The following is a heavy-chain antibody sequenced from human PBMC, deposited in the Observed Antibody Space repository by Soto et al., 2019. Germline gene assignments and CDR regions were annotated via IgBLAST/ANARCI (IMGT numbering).Heavy chain of an antibody. CDR2: VRSNANSYGA. CDR1: GFAFSGSA. D-gene: IGHD3-22*01. Sequence: GGSLRLSCAASGFAFSGSAMHLVRQASGKGLEGVGRVRSNANSYGAAYAASVEGRFTISRDDSKNTAYLQMNSLKSQGPGVYYTAIHNHNPSGQYYYDSSGYYPSDNWFDTWGQGTLV. V-gene: IGHV3-73*01. J-gene: IGHJ5*02. CDR3: AIHNHNPSGQYYYDSSGYYPSDNWFDT.